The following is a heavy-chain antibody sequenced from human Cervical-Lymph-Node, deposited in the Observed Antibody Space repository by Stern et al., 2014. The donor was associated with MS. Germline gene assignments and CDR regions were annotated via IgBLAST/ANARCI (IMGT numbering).Heavy chain of an antibody. CDR3: ARARGSYHPYFDY. J-gene: IGHJ4*02. V-gene: IGHV4-59*01. D-gene: IGHD1-26*01. CDR1: GGSMSNYY. CDR2: ISYSGST. Sequence: VQLVESGPGLVKPSETLSLTCTVSGGSMSNYYWSWIRQPPGKGLEWIGYISYSGSTKYNPSLKSRVTISIDRSKNQFSLKLTSVTAADTAVYSCARARGSYHPYFDYWGQGILVTVSS.